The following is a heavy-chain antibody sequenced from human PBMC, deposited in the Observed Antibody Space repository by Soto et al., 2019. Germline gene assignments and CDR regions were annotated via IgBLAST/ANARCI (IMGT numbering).Heavy chain of an antibody. CDR2: IHYSGST. J-gene: IGHJ6*01. V-gene: IGHV4-61*08. CDR1: VGSISNGGYY. Sequence: PTETLSVTCTFSVGSISNGGYYWNWVRQHPGKGMDWIGYIHYSGSTNYNPSLKSRVTISVDTSKNQFSLKLSSVTAADTAVYYCAREGCSSTSCYPPYYYYGMDVWGQGTTVTVSS. D-gene: IGHD2-2*01. CDR3: AREGCSSTSCYPPYYYYGMDV.